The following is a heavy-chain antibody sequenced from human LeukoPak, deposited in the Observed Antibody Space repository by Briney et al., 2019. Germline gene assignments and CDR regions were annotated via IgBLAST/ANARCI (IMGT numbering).Heavy chain of an antibody. CDR1: GYTFTGYY. V-gene: IGHV1-2*02. CDR2: INPNSGGT. Sequence: ASVKVSCEASGYTFTGYYMHWVRQAPGQGLEWMGWINPNSGGTNYAQKFQGRVTMTRDTSISTAYMELSRLRSDDTAVYYCARGYDFWSGFYYWGQGTLVTVSS. CDR3: ARGYDFWSGFYY. J-gene: IGHJ4*02. D-gene: IGHD3-3*01.